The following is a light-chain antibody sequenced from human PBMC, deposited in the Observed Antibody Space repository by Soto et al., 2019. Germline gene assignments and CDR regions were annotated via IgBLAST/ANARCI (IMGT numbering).Light chain of an antibody. CDR1: KLGDKY. CDR2: QDS. Sequence: SYELTQPPSVSVSPGQTASITCSGDKLGDKYACWYQQKPGQSPVLVIYQDSKRASGIPERFSGSNSGNTATLTISGTQAMDEADYYCQEWDSSTYVFGTGTKVTVL. J-gene: IGLJ1*01. CDR3: QEWDSSTYV. V-gene: IGLV3-1*01.